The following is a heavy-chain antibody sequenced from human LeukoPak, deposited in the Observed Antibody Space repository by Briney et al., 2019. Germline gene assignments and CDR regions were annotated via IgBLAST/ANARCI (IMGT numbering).Heavy chain of an antibody. CDR2: IYSGGTT. J-gene: IGHJ2*01. CDR3: ARVSGSYSPDWYFDL. CDR1: GFTVSSNY. D-gene: IGHD1-26*01. V-gene: IGHV3-53*01. Sequence: GGSLRLSCAASGFTVSSNYMSWVRRAPGKGLEWVSVIYSGGTTYYADSVKGRFTISRDNSKNTLYLQLNSLRAEDTAVYYCARVSGSYSPDWYFDLWGRGTLVTVSS.